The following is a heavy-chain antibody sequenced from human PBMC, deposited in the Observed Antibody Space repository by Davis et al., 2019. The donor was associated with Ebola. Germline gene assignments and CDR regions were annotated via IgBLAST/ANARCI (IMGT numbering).Heavy chain of an antibody. CDR2: IYYSGST. Sequence: MPGGSLRLSCTVSGGSISSYYWSWIRQPPGKGLEWIGYIYYSGSTNYNPSLKSRVTISVDTSKNQFSLKLSSVTAADTAVYYCARAGCSGGSCYRYWGQGTLVTVSS. CDR3: ARAGCSGGSCYRY. CDR1: GGSISSYY. V-gene: IGHV4-59*12. J-gene: IGHJ4*02. D-gene: IGHD2-15*01.